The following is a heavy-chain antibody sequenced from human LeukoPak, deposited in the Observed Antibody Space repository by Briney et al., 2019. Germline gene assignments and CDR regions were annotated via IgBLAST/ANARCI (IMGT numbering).Heavy chain of an antibody. CDR1: GYTFTRYD. D-gene: IGHD3-3*01. CDR3: ARQGSGITIFGVVIKNWFDP. J-gene: IGHJ5*02. V-gene: IGHV1-8*03. Sequence: ASVKVSCKASGYTFTRYDINWVRQATGQGLEWMGWMNPNSGNTGYAQKFQGRVTITRNTSISTAYMELSSLRSEDTAVYYCARQGSGITIFGVVIKNWFDPWGQGTLVTVSS. CDR2: MNPNSGNT.